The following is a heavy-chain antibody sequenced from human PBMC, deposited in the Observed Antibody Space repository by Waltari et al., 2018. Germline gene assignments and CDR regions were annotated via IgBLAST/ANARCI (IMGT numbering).Heavy chain of an antibody. CDR3: SRIVGATRDLDY. D-gene: IGHD1-26*01. CDR1: GFTFGDYA. CDR2: IRSKAYGGTT. J-gene: IGHJ4*02. V-gene: IGHV3-49*04. Sequence: EVQLVESGGGLAQPGRSLRLSCTASGFTFGDYAMSWVRQAPGKGLEWVGFIRSKAYGGTTEYAASVKGRFTISRDDSKSIAYLQMNSLKTEDTAVYYCSRIVGATRDLDYWGQGTLVTVSS.